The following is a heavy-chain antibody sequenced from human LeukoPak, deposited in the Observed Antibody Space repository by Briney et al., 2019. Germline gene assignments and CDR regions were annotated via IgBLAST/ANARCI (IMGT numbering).Heavy chain of an antibody. CDR3: ARESKKAPFDY. CDR1: GFTFSSYA. Sequence: PGRSLRLSCAASGFTFSSYAMHWVRQAPGKGLEWVAVISYDGSNKYYADSVKGRFTISRDNSKNTLYLQMNSLRAEDTAVYYCARESKKAPFDYWGQGTLVTVSS. CDR2: ISYDGSNK. D-gene: IGHD5/OR15-5a*01. V-gene: IGHV3-30*04. J-gene: IGHJ4*02.